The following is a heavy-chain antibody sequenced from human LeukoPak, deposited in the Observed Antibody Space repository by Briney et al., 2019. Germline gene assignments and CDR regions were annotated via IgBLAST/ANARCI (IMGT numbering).Heavy chain of an antibody. CDR1: GGSISNYF. V-gene: IGHV4-59*01. J-gene: IGHJ4*02. Sequence: SETLSLTCTVSGGSISNYFWSWIRQPPGKGLEWIGYIFCSGSTNYNPSLTSRVTVSVDTSKNQFSLNLSSVTAADTAVYYCARARDLTMIDYWGQGTLVAVSS. CDR2: IFCSGST. CDR3: ARARDLTMIDY. D-gene: IGHD3-22*01.